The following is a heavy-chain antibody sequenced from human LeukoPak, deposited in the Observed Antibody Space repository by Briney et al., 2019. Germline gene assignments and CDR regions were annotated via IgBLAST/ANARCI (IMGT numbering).Heavy chain of an antibody. V-gene: IGHV4-34*01. CDR3: ARVLIPPYCSSTSCYARDYYYGMDV. CDR1: GGSFSGYY. D-gene: IGHD2-2*01. Sequence: PSETLSLTCAVYGGSFSGYYWSWIRQPPGKGLEWIGEINHSGSTNYNPSLKSRVTISVDTSKNQFSLKLSSVTAADTAVYYCARVLIPPYCSSTSCYARDYYYGMDVWGQGTTVTVSS. J-gene: IGHJ6*02. CDR2: INHSGST.